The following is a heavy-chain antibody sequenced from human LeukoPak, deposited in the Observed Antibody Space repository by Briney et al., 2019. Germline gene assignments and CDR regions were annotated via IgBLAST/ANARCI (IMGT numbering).Heavy chain of an antibody. CDR2: IYHSGST. V-gene: IGHV4-38-2*02. Sequence: SETLSLTCTVSGYSISSGYYWGWLRQPPGKGLEWIGSIYHSGSTYYNPSLKSQVTISVDTSKNQFSLKLTSVTAADTAVYYCARGYSSSWYLNWFDPWGQGTLVTVSS. CDR3: ARGYSSSWYLNWFDP. CDR1: GYSISSGYY. D-gene: IGHD6-13*01. J-gene: IGHJ5*02.